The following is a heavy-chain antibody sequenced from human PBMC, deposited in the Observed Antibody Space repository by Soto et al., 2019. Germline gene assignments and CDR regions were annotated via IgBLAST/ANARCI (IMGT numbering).Heavy chain of an antibody. CDR1: GFTFSSYA. V-gene: IGHV3-23*01. Sequence: PGGSLRLSCAASGFTFSSYAMSWVRQAPGKGLEWVSAISGSGGSTYYADAVKGRFTISRDNSKNTRYLQMNSLRAEDTAVYYCAKDHGDGYNPSDYWGQGTLVTVSS. CDR2: ISGSGGST. J-gene: IGHJ4*02. D-gene: IGHD5-12*01. CDR3: AKDHGDGYNPSDY.